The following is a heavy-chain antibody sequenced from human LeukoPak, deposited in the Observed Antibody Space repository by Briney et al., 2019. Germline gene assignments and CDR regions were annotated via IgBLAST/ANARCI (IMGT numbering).Heavy chain of an antibody. Sequence: GESLKISCKGSGYSFTSYWIGWVRQMPGKGLEWMGIIYPGDSDTRYSPSFQGQVTISADKSISTAYLQWSSLKASDTAMYYCARVLGYCSNTSCYYPYYYYYGMDVWGKGTTVTVSS. CDR3: ARVLGYCSNTSCYYPYYYYYGMDV. CDR1: GYSFTSYW. D-gene: IGHD2-2*01. V-gene: IGHV5-51*01. CDR2: IYPGDSDT. J-gene: IGHJ6*04.